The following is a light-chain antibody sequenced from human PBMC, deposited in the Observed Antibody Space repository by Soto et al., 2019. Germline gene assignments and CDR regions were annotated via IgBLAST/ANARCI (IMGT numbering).Light chain of an antibody. J-gene: IGKJ1*01. CDR2: DAT. V-gene: IGKV1-5*01. Sequence: DIHMTQSPSSLSASLGDRVTVTCRASQSFTTWLAWYQQKPGRAPKLLISDATTLESGVPSRFSGSGSGTEFSLTITDLQPDDFATYYCQQFRTFGQGTKVDIK. CDR1: QSFTTW. CDR3: QQFRT.